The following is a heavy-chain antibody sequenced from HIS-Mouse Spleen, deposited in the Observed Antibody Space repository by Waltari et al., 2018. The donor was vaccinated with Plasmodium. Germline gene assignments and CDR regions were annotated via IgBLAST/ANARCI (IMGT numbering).Heavy chain of an antibody. CDR1: GGSLSGYY. CDR3: ARAYYDFWSGYRFDY. V-gene: IGHV4-34*01. D-gene: IGHD3-3*01. J-gene: IGHJ4*02. CDR2: INHSGRT. Sequence: QVQLQQWGAGLLKPSETLSLTCAVDGGSLSGYYWRWIRQPPGKGLEWIGEINHSGRTNYNPSLKSRVTISVDTSKNQFSLKLSSVTAADTAVYYCARAYYDFWSGYRFDYWGQGTLVTVSS.